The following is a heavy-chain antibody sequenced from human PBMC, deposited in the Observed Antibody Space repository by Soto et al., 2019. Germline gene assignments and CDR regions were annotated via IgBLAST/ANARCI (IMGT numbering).Heavy chain of an antibody. Sequence: GGSLRLSCAASGFTVSSNYMSWVRQAPGKGLEWVSVIYSGGSTYYADSVKGRFTISRDNSKNTLYLQMNSLRAEDTAVYHCAGNPPPYYYDYWGQGTLVTVSS. V-gene: IGHV3-53*01. J-gene: IGHJ4*02. CDR3: AGNPPPYYYDY. D-gene: IGHD1-1*01. CDR2: IYSGGST. CDR1: GFTVSSNY.